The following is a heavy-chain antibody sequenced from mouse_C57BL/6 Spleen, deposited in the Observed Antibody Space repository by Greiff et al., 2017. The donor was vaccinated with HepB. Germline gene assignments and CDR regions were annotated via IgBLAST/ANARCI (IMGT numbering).Heavy chain of an antibody. J-gene: IGHJ2*01. CDR1: GYTFTSYW. D-gene: IGHD1-1*01. CDR2: IDPSDSYT. Sequence: QVQLKQPGAQLVMPGASVKLSCKASGYTFTSYWMHWVKQRPGQGLEWIGEIDPSDSYTNYNQKFKGKSTLTVDKSSSTPYMQLSSLTSYNSAVYYYPCGYYGSSPYYFDYWSQGTTLTVSS. CDR3: PCGYYGSSPYYFDY. V-gene: IGHV1-69*01.